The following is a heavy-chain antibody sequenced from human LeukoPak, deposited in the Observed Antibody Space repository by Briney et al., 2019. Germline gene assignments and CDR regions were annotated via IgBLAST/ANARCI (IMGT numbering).Heavy chain of an antibody. CDR3: ARAYYYDSSGLIWFDP. CDR2: ISSSGSTI. D-gene: IGHD3-22*01. Sequence: GGSLRLSCAASGFTFSDYYMSWIRQAPGKGLEWVSYISSSGSTIYYADSVKGRFTISRDNAKNSLYLQMNSLRAEDTAVYYCARAYYYDSSGLIWFDPWGQGTLVTVSS. CDR1: GFTFSDYY. V-gene: IGHV3-11*01. J-gene: IGHJ5*02.